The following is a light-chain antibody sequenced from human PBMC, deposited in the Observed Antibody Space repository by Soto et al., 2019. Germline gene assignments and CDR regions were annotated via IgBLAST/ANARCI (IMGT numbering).Light chain of an antibody. CDR1: QSISNW. V-gene: IGKV3-15*01. CDR3: QQYNNWPRT. CDR2: GAS. J-gene: IGKJ1*01. Sequence: IAQSPSSLSASVGDRGTITCRASQSISNWLAWYQQKPGQAPRLLIYGASTRATGIPARFSGSGSGTEFTLTISSLQSEDFAVYYCQQYNNWPRTFGQGTKVDIK.